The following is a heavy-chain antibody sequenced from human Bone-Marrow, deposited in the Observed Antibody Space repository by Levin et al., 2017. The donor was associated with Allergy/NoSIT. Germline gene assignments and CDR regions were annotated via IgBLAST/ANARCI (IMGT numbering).Heavy chain of an antibody. J-gene: IGHJ3*02. D-gene: IGHD3/OR15-3a*01. V-gene: IGHV3-23*01. CDR2: IRAGDANT. Sequence: GGSLRLSCAASGFTFSSSAMTWVCQAPGKGQEWVSSIRAGDANTHYPYSLKSTLTVSRDDSKNTLYLQMNSLRVEDTALYYCAKVRRGLDAVDIWGQGTMVTVSS. CDR3: AKVRRGLDAVDI. CDR1: GFTFSSSA.